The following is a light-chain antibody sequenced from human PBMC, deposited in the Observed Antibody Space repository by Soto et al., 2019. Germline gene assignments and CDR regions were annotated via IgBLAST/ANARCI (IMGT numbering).Light chain of an antibody. CDR3: QQYHSYWT. Sequence: DLQMTQSPSTVSSSLTNRVTITSRASQNIMSRLAWFQQKPGKAPKLLIYDASSLESGVPQRFSGSGSGTEFTLTISSLQTDGFSTYYCQQYHSYWTFGQGTKVDIK. J-gene: IGKJ1*01. CDR2: DAS. CDR1: QNIMSR. V-gene: IGKV1-5*01.